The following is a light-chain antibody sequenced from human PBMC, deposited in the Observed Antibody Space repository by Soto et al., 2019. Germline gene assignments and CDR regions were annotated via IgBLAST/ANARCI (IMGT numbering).Light chain of an antibody. CDR3: MQALQTPWT. Sequence: DIVMTQSPLSLPVTPGEPASISCRSSQSLLHSNGYNYLDWYLQKPGQSPQLLMYLGSHRASGVPDRFSGSASGTDFTLKITRVEAEDVGVYYCMQALQTPWTFGQGTKVEIK. CDR1: QSLLHSNGYNY. CDR2: LGS. J-gene: IGKJ1*01. V-gene: IGKV2-28*01.